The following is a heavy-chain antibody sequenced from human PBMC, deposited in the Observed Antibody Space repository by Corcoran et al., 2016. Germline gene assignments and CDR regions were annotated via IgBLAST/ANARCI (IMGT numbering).Heavy chain of an antibody. CDR2: SYYSGGT. Sequence: QVQLQASRPGLVKPSQTLSLTCTVSGGSIRSGGYYWSWIRQHPGQGLEWIGYSYYSGGTYYNPSLKSRVTISVDTSKNQFSLKLSAVTAADTAVYYCAREKGSLSYYWGQGTLVTVSS. V-gene: IGHV4-31*03. CDR3: AREKGSLSYY. J-gene: IGHJ4*02. CDR1: GGSIRSGGYY. D-gene: IGHD3-10*01.